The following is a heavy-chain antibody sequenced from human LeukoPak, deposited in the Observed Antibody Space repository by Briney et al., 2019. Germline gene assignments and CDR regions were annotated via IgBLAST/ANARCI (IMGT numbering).Heavy chain of an antibody. CDR3: ARATGPRGWFDP. J-gene: IGHJ5*02. CDR1: GGSISSGGYS. D-gene: IGHD5-12*01. V-gene: IGHV4-30-2*01. CDR2: IYHSGST. Sequence: SQTLSLTCAVSGGSISSGGYSWSWIRQPPGKGLGWIGYIYHSGSTYYNPSLKSRVTISVDRSKNQFSLKLSSVTAADTAVYYCARATGPRGWFDPWGQGTLVTVSS.